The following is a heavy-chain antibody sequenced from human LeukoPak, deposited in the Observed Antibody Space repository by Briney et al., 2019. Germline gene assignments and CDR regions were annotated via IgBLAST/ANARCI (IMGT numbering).Heavy chain of an antibody. CDR1: GHSISSYY. CDR3: ARTTMVRGTYYMDV. CDR2: IYYSGYT. D-gene: IGHD3-10*01. J-gene: IGHJ6*03. Sequence: SETLSLTCTVSGHSISSYYWSWIRQPPGKGLEWIGYIYYSGYTNYNPSLKSRVTISVDTSKNQFSLKLSSVTAADTAVYYCARTTMVRGTYYMDVWGKGTTVTISS. V-gene: IGHV4-59*01.